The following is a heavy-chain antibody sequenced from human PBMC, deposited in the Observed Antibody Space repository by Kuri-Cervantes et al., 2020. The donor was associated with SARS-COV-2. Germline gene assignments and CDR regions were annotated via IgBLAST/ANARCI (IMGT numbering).Heavy chain of an antibody. CDR1: GASISSSTYY. V-gene: IGHV4-39*01. D-gene: IGHD3-9*01. CDR2: IYESGDT. J-gene: IGHJ4*02. Sequence: SETLSLTCTVSGASISSSTYYWGWIRQSPGKGLEWLGSIYESGDTYYSSSLRSRLSLSVDTSKNQFSLKLTSVTAADTAIYYRARHYAFDGFHKWGQGTQVTVSS. CDR3: ARHYAFDGFHK.